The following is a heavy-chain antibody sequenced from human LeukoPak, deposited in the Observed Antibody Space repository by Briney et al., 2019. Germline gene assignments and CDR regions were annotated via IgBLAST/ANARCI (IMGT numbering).Heavy chain of an antibody. D-gene: IGHD3-16*01. CDR2: FDPEDGET. Sequence: ASVKVSCKVSGYTLTELSMHWVRQAPGKGLEWMGGFDPEDGETTYAQKFQGRVTMTEDTSTDTAYMELSSLRSEDTAVYYCARSTYDYVWGGPSAPDYWGQGTLVTVSS. CDR3: ARSTYDYVWGGPSAPDY. J-gene: IGHJ4*02. V-gene: IGHV1-24*01. CDR1: GYTLTELS.